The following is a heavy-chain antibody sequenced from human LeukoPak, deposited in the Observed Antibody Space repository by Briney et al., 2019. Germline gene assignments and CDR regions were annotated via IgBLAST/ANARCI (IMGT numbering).Heavy chain of an antibody. CDR3: ARSNIMVYATRYFDY. D-gene: IGHD2-8*01. CDR2: FDPEDGET. J-gene: IGHJ4*02. V-gene: IGHV1-24*01. CDR1: GYTLTELS. Sequence: ASVKVSCKVSGYTLTELSMHWVRQAPGKGLEWMGGFDPEDGETIYAQKFQGRVTITTDESTSTAYMELSSLRSEDTAVYYCARSNIMVYATRYFDYWGQGTLVTVSS.